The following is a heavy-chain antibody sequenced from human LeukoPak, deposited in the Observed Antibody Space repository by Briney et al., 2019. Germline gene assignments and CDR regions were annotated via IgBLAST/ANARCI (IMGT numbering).Heavy chain of an antibody. D-gene: IGHD6-19*01. J-gene: IGHJ4*02. CDR2: IWYDGSNK. CDR3: AKAQVYSSGWYFDY. CDR1: GFTFSSYG. Sequence: GGSLRLSYAASGFTFSSYGMHWVRQAPGKGLEWVAVIWYDGSNKYYADSVKGRFTISRDNSKNTLYLQMNSLRAEDTAVYYCAKAQVYSSGWYFDYWGQGTLVTVSS. V-gene: IGHV3-33*06.